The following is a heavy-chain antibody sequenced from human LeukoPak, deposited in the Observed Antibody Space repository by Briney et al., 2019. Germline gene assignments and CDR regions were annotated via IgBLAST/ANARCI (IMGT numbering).Heavy chain of an antibody. J-gene: IGHJ4*02. CDR2: IWYDGSNK. Sequence: AGGSLRLSCAASGFTFSSYAMSWVRQAPGKGLEWVAVIWYDGSNKYYADSVKGRFTISRDNSKNTLYLQMNSLRAEDTAVYYCARFRSEPLAVAGPDYWGQGTLVTVSS. CDR3: ARFRSEPLAVAGPDY. D-gene: IGHD6-19*01. CDR1: GFTFSSYA. V-gene: IGHV3-33*08.